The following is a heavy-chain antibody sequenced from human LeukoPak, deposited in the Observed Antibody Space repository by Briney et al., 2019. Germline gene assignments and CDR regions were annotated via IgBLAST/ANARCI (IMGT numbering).Heavy chain of an antibody. V-gene: IGHV3-23*01. CDR2: ISGSGSST. CDR1: GFTFSSYA. J-gene: IGHJ4*02. D-gene: IGHD7-27*01. Sequence: PGGSLRLSCAASGFTFSSYAMSWVRQAPGKELEWVSVISGSGSSTYYADSVKGRFTISGDNSKNTLHLQMNSLRAEDTAVYYCAKGIVNWGKNYFDYWGQGTLVTVSS. CDR3: AKGIVNWGKNYFDY.